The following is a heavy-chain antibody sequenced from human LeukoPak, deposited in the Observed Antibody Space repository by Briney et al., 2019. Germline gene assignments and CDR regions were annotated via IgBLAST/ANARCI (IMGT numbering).Heavy chain of an antibody. CDR1: GFTFSSYT. V-gene: IGHV3-21*01. J-gene: IGHJ3*02. Sequence: PGGSLRLSCAASGFTFSSYTINWVRQAPGKGLEWVSSISSGSTYIYFADSLKGRFTISRDNAKNSLSLQMNSPRAEDTAVYHCVREGSDAFDIWGQGTMVTVSS. CDR3: VREGSDAFDI. CDR2: ISSGSTYI.